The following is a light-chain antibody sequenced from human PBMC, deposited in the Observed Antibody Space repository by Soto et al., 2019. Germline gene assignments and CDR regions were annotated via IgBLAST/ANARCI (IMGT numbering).Light chain of an antibody. CDR2: EVV. CDR1: KNDIGVYDF. CDR3: KSYAGSNTYV. Sequence: QSVLTQPPSASGSPGQSVTISCTGTKNDIGVYDFVSWYQHHPGKAPRLIIYEVVQRPSGVPDRFSGSKSGNTASLTVSGLQAADEAHYFCKSYAGSNTYVFGSGTKVTVL. J-gene: IGLJ1*01. V-gene: IGLV2-8*01.